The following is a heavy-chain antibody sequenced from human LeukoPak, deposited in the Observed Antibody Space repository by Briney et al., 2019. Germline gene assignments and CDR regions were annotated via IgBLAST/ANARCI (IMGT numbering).Heavy chain of an antibody. CDR3: AELGITMIGGV. V-gene: IGHV3-48*03. CDR2: ISSSGSTI. D-gene: IGHD3-10*02. Sequence: PGGSLRLSCAASGFFFSNYGMNWVRQAPGKGLEWVSYISSSGSTIYYADSVKGRFTISRDNAKNSLYLQMNSLRAEDTAVYYCAELGITMIGGVWGKGTTVTISS. CDR1: GFFFSNYG. J-gene: IGHJ6*04.